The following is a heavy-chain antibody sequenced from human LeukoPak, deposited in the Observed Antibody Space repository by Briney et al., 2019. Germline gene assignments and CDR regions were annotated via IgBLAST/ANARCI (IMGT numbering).Heavy chain of an antibody. CDR2: IIPIFGTA. CDR1: GGTFISYA. D-gene: IGHD6-19*01. Sequence: ASVKVSCKASGGTFISYAISWVRQAPGQGLEWMGGIIPIFGTANYAQKFQGRDTITADESTSTAYMELSSLRSEDTAVYYCAREDVAGNFDYWGQGTLVTVSS. J-gene: IGHJ4*02. CDR3: AREDVAGNFDY. V-gene: IGHV1-69*13.